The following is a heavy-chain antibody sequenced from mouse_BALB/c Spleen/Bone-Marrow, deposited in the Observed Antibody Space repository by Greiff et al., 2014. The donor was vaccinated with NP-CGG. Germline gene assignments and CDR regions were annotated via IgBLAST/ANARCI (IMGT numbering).Heavy chain of an antibody. J-gene: IGHJ3*01. CDR1: GYTFTSYW. D-gene: IGHD2-2*01. CDR3: ASYYGYDEGFAY. CDR2: IDPSDSYT. V-gene: IGHV1-69*02. Sequence: QVQLQQPRAELVKPGASVKLSCKASGYTFTSYWMHWVKQRPGQGLEWIGEIDPSDSYTNYNQKFKGKATLTVDKSSSTAYMQLSSLTSEDSAVYYCASYYGYDEGFAYWGQGTLVTVSA.